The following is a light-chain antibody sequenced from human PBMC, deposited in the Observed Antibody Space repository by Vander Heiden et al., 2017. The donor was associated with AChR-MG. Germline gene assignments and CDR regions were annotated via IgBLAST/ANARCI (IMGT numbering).Light chain of an antibody. CDR3: KQYSSSLWT. CDR1: QSVNSNY. CDR2: GAS. J-gene: IGKJ1*01. V-gene: IGKV3-20*01. Sequence: EIVLTQSPGTLSLSPGERATLSCRASQSVNSNYLAWYQQKPGQAPRLLISGASGRATGIPDRFSGSGSGTDFTLTISRLEPEDFAVYYCKQYSSSLWTFGQGTKVEVK.